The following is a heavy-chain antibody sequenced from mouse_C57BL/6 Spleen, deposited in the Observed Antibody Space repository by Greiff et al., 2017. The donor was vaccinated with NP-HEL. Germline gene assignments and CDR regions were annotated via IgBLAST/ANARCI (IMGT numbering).Heavy chain of an antibody. CDR3: ARGRYYSNYAYAMDY. CDR2: IDPSDSYT. V-gene: IGHV1-69*01. D-gene: IGHD2-5*01. CDR1: GSTFPSYW. J-gene: IGHJ4*01. Sequence: VQLQQPGAELVMPGASVKLSCKASGSTFPSYWMHWVKQRPGRGLEWIGEIDPSDSYTNYNQKFKGKSTLTVDKSSITAYMQLSSLTAEDSAVYYCARGRYYSNYAYAMDYWGQGTSVTVSS.